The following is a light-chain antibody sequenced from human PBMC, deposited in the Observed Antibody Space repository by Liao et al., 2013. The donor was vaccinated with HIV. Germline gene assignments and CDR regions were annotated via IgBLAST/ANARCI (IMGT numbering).Light chain of an antibody. CDR2: QDT. CDR3: QAWDSSTAV. Sequence: SYDLTQPPSVSVSAGQTATITCSGNKLGEKYVSWYVQKAGQAPVLVIYQDTKRPSGIPERFSGSNSGNTATLTISGAQAMDEADYYCQAWDSSTAVFGTGTKVTRP. V-gene: IGLV3-1*01. CDR1: KLGEKY. J-gene: IGLJ1*01.